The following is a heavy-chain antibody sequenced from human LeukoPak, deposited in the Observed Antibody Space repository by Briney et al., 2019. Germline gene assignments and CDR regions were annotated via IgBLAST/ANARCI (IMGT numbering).Heavy chain of an antibody. J-gene: IGHJ6*03. D-gene: IGHD5-18*01. CDR2: IYTSGST. V-gene: IGHV4-4*07. CDR3: ARTLDVDTAMGDYYYMDV. CDR1: GGSNSSYY. Sequence: SETLSLTCTVSGGSNSSYYWSWIRQPAGKGLEWIGRIYTSGSTNYNPSLKSRVTISVDKSKNQFSLKLSSVTAADTAVYYCARTLDVDTAMGDYYYMDVWGKGTTVTVSS.